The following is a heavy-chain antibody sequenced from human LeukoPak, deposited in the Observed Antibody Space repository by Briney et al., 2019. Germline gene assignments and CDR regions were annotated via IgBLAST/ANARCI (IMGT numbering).Heavy chain of an antibody. Sequence: SETLSLTCTVSGGSISSYYWSWIRQPPGKGLEWIGYIYYSGSTNYNPSLKSRVTISVDTSKNQLSLKLSSVTAADTAVYYCARTRYSGSYYIDYWGLGALVTVSS. CDR3: ARTRYSGSYYIDY. D-gene: IGHD1-26*01. CDR1: GGSISSYY. CDR2: IYYSGST. J-gene: IGHJ4*02. V-gene: IGHV4-59*01.